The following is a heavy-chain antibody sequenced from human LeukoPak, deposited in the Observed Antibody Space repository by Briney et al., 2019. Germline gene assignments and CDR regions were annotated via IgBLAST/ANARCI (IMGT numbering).Heavy chain of an antibody. CDR2: ISSSSSYI. V-gene: IGHV3-21*01. J-gene: IGHJ4*02. CDR1: GFTFSSYS. CDR3: ARDLEGSGSFYRPSYDY. D-gene: IGHD3-10*01. Sequence: GGSLRLSCAASGFTFSSYSMNWVRQAPGKVLEWVSSISSSSSYIYYADSVKGRFTISRDNAKNSLYLQMNSLRAEDTAVYYCARDLEGSGSFYRPSYDYWGQGTLVTVSS.